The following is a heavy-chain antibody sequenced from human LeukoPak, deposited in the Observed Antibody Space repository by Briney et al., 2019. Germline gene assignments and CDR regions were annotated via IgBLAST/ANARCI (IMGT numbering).Heavy chain of an antibody. CDR2: ISSNGGST. D-gene: IGHD4-23*01. V-gene: IGHV3-64*01. CDR1: GFTFSSYA. J-gene: IGHJ6*03. Sequence: PGGSLRLSCAASGFTFSSYAMHWVRQAPGKGLEYVSAISSNGGSTYYANSVKGRFTISRDNSKNTLYLQMGSLRAEDMAVYYCASYGGRGRYYYYMDVWGKGTTVTVSS. CDR3: ASYGGRGRYYYYMDV.